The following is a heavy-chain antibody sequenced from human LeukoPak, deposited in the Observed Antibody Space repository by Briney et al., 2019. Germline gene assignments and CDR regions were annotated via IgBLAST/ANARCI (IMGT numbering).Heavy chain of an antibody. V-gene: IGHV3-72*01. CDR3: AMSTSDPDLHHYVDV. D-gene: IGHD5/OR15-5a*01. Sequence: PGGSLRLPCAASGFTFSDHYMDWVRQGPGKGLEWVGRIRKKTNSYTTEYAASVKGRFSISRDDSKKTVYVQMNSLKTEDTAMYYCAMSTSDPDLHHYVDVWGKGTTVTVSS. CDR2: IRKKTNSYTT. J-gene: IGHJ6*03. CDR1: GFTFSDHY.